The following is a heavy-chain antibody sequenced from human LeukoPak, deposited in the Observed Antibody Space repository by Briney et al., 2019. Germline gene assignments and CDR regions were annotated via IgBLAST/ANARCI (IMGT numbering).Heavy chain of an antibody. V-gene: IGHV3-23*01. CDR3: AKVRDIVVVPAAIAFDY. Sequence: GGSLRLSCAASGFTFSSYAMNWVRQAPGKGLEWVSAISGSGGSTYYADSVKGRFTISRDNSKNTLYLQMNSLRAEDTAVYYCAKVRDIVVVPAAIAFDYWGQGTLVTVSS. J-gene: IGHJ4*02. D-gene: IGHD2-2*01. CDR1: GFTFSSYA. CDR2: ISGSGGST.